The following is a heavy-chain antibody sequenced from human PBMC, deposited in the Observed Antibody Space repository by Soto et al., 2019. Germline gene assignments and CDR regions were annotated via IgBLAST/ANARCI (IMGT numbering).Heavy chain of an antibody. J-gene: IGHJ2*01. CDR2: IWYDGSNK. Sequence: QVQLVESGGGVVQPGRSLRLSCAASGFTFSSYGMHWVRQAPGKGLEWVAVIWYDGSNKYYADSVKGRFTISRDNSKNTLYLQINSLRAEDTAVCYCAREPYRGYCSGGSCYSWYFDLWGRGTLVTVSS. CDR3: AREPYRGYCSGGSCYSWYFDL. CDR1: GFTFSSYG. D-gene: IGHD2-15*01. V-gene: IGHV3-33*01.